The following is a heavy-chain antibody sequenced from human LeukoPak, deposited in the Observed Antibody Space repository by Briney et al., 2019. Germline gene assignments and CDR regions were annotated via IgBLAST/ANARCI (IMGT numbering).Heavy chain of an antibody. CDR2: ISSSGTTI. D-gene: IGHD6-13*01. CDR1: GFTFSSYE. J-gene: IGHJ4*02. Sequence: PGGSLRLSCAASGFTFSSYEMNWVRQAPGKGLEWVSYISSSGTTIYYADSVKGRFTISRDNAKNSLYLQMNSLRAEDTAVYYCAIGLFEEQQPYWGQGTLVTASS. CDR3: AIGLFEEQQPY. V-gene: IGHV3-48*03.